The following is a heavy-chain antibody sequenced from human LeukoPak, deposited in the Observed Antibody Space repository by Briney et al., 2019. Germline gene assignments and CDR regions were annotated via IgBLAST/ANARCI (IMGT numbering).Heavy chain of an antibody. V-gene: IGHV3-23*01. D-gene: IGHD3-9*01. J-gene: IGHJ4*02. CDR2: ISGSGIST. CDR1: GFTFSNYA. CDR3: ANAMYYDILTGFPHEEDY. Sequence: GGSPRLSCTASGFTFSNYAMSWVRQAPGKGLGWVSAISGSGISTYYAESLKTRFTISRDNSKNTLYLQMNSLRAEDTALYYCANAMYYDILTGFPHEEDYWGQGTQVTVSS.